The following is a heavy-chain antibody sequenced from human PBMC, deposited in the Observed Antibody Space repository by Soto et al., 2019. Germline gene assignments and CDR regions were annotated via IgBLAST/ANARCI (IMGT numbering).Heavy chain of an antibody. CDR3: VKGAWLGY. CDR2: IRGVAGST. Sequence: GGSLRLSCAASGFTFSTFDMTWVRQAPGKGLEWVSLIRGVAGSTHYPDSVKGRFTISKDNSNNMLYLEMNSLRADDTAVYFCVKGAWLGYWGQGNMVTVSS. CDR1: GFTFSTFD. V-gene: IGHV3-23*01. J-gene: IGHJ4*02.